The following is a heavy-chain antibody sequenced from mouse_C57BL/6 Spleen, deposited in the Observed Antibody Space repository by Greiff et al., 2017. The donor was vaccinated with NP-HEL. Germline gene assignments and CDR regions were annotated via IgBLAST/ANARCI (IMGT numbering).Heavy chain of an antibody. CDR2: IYPGDGDT. D-gene: IGHD4-1*01. CDR3: ARRANGGYFDY. Sequence: VQLQQSGPELVKPGASVKISCKASGYAFSSSWMNWVKQRPGKGLEWIGRIYPGDGDTNYNGKFKGKATLTADKSSSTAYMQLSSLTSEDSAVYFCARRANGGYFDYWGQGTTLTVSS. J-gene: IGHJ2*01. V-gene: IGHV1-82*01. CDR1: GYAFSSSW.